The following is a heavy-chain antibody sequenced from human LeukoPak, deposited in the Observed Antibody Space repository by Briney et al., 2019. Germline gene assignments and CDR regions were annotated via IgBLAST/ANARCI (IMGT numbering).Heavy chain of an antibody. J-gene: IGHJ4*02. Sequence: GGSLRLSCVASGFSFSSYWMTWVRQAPGKGLEWVANIKHDGSKKSYVDSVKGRFTISRDNAKNSLYLQMNSLRAEDTAIYYCTRVGYIDEGIDYWGQGTLVTVSS. CDR1: GFSFSSYW. D-gene: IGHD5-24*01. CDR3: TRVGYIDEGIDY. V-gene: IGHV3-7*04. CDR2: IKHDGSKK.